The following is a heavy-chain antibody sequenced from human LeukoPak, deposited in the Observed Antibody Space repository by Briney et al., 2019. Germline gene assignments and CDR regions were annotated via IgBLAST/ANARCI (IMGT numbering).Heavy chain of an antibody. D-gene: IGHD2-2*01. CDR1: GFTVSSNY. J-gene: IGHJ4*02. CDR2: IYSGGST. V-gene: IGHV3-53*05. CDR3: AKDKEKVSRQTVKVPAAIGGFDY. Sequence: GGSLRLSCAASGFTVSSNYMSWVRQAPGKGLEWVSVIYSGGSTYYADSVKGRFTISRDNSKNTLYLQMNSLRAEDTAVYYCAKDKEKVSRQTVKVPAAIGGFDYWGQGTLVTVSS.